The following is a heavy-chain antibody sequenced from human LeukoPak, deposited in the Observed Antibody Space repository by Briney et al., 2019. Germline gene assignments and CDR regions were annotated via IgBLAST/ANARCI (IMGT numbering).Heavy chain of an antibody. CDR1: GFTFSSYW. CDR2: IKQDGSEK. CDR3: ASSWYDNRAHAFDI. Sequence: GGSLRLSCAASGFTFSSYWMGCVRQAPGKGLEWVANIKQDGSEKNYVDSVKGRLTISRDNAKSSLYLQMNSLRAEDTAVYYCASSWYDNRAHAFDIWGQGTMVTVSS. V-gene: IGHV3-7*01. J-gene: IGHJ3*02. D-gene: IGHD3-22*01.